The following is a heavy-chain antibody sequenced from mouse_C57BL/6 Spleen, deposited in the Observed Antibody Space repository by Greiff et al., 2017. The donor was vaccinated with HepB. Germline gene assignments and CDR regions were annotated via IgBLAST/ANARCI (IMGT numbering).Heavy chain of an antibody. Sequence: VQVVESGPGLVQPSQSLSITCTVSGFSLTSYGVHWVRQPPGKGLEWLGVIWSGGSTDYNAAFISRLSISKDNSKSQVFFKMNSLQADDTAIYYCAKNGYGSSYRNAMDYWGQGTSVTVSS. J-gene: IGHJ4*01. CDR2: IWSGGST. CDR3: AKNGYGSSYRNAMDY. CDR1: GFSLTSYG. D-gene: IGHD1-1*01. V-gene: IGHV2-4*01.